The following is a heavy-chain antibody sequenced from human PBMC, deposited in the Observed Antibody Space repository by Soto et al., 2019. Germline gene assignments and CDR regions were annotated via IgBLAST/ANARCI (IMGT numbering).Heavy chain of an antibody. D-gene: IGHD3-22*01. CDR1: GYSISSGYY. Sequence: SEALSLTCAVSGYSISSGYYWAWIRQPPGKGLEWIGRNYHSGSTYNTPSLKIRVTISVDTSKNQFSLKLSSVTAADTAVYYCAGSSLNGENYYDSSGLPTGIDYWGQGTLVTVSS. V-gene: IGHV4-38-2*01. CDR2: NYHSGST. CDR3: AGSSLNGENYYDSSGLPTGIDY. J-gene: IGHJ4*02.